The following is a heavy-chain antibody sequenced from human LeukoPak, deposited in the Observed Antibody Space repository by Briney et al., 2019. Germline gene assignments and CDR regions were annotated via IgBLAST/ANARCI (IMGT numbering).Heavy chain of an antibody. Sequence: EASVKVSCKASGYTFTGYYTHWVRQAPGQGLEWMGWINPNSGGTNYAQKFQGRVTMTRDTSISTAYMELSRLRSDDTAVYYCAREIERFDAFDIWGQGTMVTVSS. CDR3: AREIERFDAFDI. D-gene: IGHD3-16*01. CDR2: INPNSGGT. J-gene: IGHJ3*02. CDR1: GYTFTGYY. V-gene: IGHV1-2*02.